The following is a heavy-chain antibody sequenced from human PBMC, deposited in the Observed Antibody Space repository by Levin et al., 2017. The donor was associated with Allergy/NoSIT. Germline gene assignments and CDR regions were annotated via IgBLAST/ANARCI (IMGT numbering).Heavy chain of an antibody. Sequence: GSLRLSCKGSGYSFINYWIGWVRQMPGKGLEWMGIINPDDSDTTYSPSFQGRVILSVDMSISTAYLQWSSLKASDTAIYYCARHELSPQCTSTSCYKGTWFDPWGQGTPVTVSS. CDR1: GYSFINYW. CDR2: INPDDSDT. D-gene: IGHD2-2*02. CDR3: ARHELSPQCTSTSCYKGTWFDP. J-gene: IGHJ5*02. V-gene: IGHV5-51*01.